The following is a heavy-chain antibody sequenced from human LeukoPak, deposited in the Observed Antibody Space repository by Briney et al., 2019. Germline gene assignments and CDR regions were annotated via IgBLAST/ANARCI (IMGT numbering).Heavy chain of an antibody. V-gene: IGHV4-39*07. J-gene: IGHJ1*01. CDR1: GGSICSSSYY. CDR3: ATPGAAARDEYFQY. Sequence: SETLSLTCTVSGGSICSSSYYWGWIRQPPGKGLEWIGSIYYSGSTYYNPSLKSRVTISVDTSKNQFSLKLSSVTAADTAVYYCATPGAAARDEYFQYWSQGTLVTVSS. D-gene: IGHD6-13*01. CDR2: IYYSGST.